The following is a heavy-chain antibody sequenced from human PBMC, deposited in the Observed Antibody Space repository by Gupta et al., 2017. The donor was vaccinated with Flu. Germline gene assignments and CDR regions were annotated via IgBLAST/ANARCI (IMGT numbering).Heavy chain of an antibody. J-gene: IGHJ4*02. CDR3: ARGLKTYYYDSSGYYYADNIAYYFDY. CDR2: IGTAGDT. D-gene: IGHD3-22*01. CDR1: GFTFSSYD. Sequence: GESGGGLVQPGGSLRLSCAASGFTFSSYDMHWVRQATGKGLEWVSAIGTAGDTYYPGSVKGRFTISRENAKNSLYLQMNSLRAGDTAVYYCARGLKTYYYDSSGYYYADNIAYYFDYWGQGTLVTVSS. V-gene: IGHV3-13*01.